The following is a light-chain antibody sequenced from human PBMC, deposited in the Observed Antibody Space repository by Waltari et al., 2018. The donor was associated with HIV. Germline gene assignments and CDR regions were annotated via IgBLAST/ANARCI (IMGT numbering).Light chain of an antibody. CDR3: QQSDSSPRT. CDR2: ATS. J-gene: IGKJ1*01. V-gene: IGKV1-39*01. CDR1: QNNCCN. Sequence: IQFTQSPSSLSASVGDRVTITCRPSQNNCCNLHWYQQRPGKAPKLLIYATSSRDNGVPQRFSGSGSGTDFTLTINSLQPEDFATYHCQQSDSSPRTFGQGTKVEIK.